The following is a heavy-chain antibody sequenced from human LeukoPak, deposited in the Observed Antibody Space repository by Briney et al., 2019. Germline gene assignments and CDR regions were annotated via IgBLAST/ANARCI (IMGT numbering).Heavy chain of an antibody. J-gene: IGHJ6*02. Sequence: ASVKVSCKASGYTFTSYGISWVRQAPGQGLEWMGWISAYNGNTNYAQKLQGRGTMTTDTSTSTAYMELRSLRSDDTAVYYCARSPLRFLEWLLVPHYYGMDVWGQGTTVTVSS. CDR1: GYTFTSYG. CDR2: ISAYNGNT. D-gene: IGHD3-3*01. CDR3: ARSPLRFLEWLLVPHYYGMDV. V-gene: IGHV1-18*01.